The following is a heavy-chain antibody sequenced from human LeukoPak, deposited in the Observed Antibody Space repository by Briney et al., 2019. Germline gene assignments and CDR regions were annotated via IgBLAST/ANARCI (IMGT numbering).Heavy chain of an antibody. CDR1: GFTCSSYA. V-gene: IGHV3-30-3*01. Sequence: SLTLSCTASGFTCSSYAMHWVRQAPGKGLEWVAVISYDGSNKYYPDSVKGRFTISRDNSKNTLYLQMNSLRAEDTAVYYCARVRGPYDSSGYRRSWFDPWGQGTLVTVSS. J-gene: IGHJ5*02. D-gene: IGHD3-22*01. CDR3: ARVRGPYDSSGYRRSWFDP. CDR2: ISYDGSNK.